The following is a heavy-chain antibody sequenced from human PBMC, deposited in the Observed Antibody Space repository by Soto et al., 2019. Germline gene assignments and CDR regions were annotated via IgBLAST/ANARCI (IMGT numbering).Heavy chain of an antibody. CDR1: GGSISSSGYY. Sequence: SETLSLTCTVAGGSISSSGYYWSWIRQHPGKGLEWIGYIYYSGSTYYNPSLKSRFTISVDTSKNQFSLKLSSVTAADTTVYYCATDVCSGGSCYGWFDTWGQGTLVTVSS. CDR3: ATDVCSGGSCYGWFDT. D-gene: IGHD2-15*01. CDR2: IYYSGST. J-gene: IGHJ5*02. V-gene: IGHV4-31*03.